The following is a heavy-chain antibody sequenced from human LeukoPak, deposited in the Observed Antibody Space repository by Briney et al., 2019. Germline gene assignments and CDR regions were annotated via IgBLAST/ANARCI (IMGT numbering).Heavy chain of an antibody. CDR2: IWYDASYK. D-gene: IGHD3-22*01. Sequence: GGSLRLSCAASAFTFSTYGMHWVRQAPGKGLEWVAVIWYDASYKYYADSVKGRFTISRDNSENTLYLQMNSLRDEDTAVYYCARDVWGDRSSYFDYWGQGILVTVSS. CDR1: AFTFSTYG. CDR3: ARDVWGDRSSYFDY. V-gene: IGHV3-33*01. J-gene: IGHJ4*02.